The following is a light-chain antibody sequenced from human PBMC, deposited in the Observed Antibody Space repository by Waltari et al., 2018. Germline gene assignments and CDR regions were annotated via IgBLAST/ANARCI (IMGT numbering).Light chain of an antibody. CDR3: QQSYTMGYT. Sequence: DIQMTQSPSSLSASVGDRVTITCRASQTVSDYLNWYQKQPGKAPKLLIYAASRLQRGVPSRFSGSGSGTDFTLSISSPQPEDFATYYCQQSYTMGYTFGQGTKLEIK. J-gene: IGKJ2*01. CDR1: QTVSDY. V-gene: IGKV1-39*01. CDR2: AAS.